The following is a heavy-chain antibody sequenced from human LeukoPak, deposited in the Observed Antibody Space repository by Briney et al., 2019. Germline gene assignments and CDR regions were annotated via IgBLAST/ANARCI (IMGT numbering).Heavy chain of an antibody. CDR2: ISSSSSTI. CDR3: ARGPGGAFDF. CDR1: GFTFSSYS. Sequence: GGSLRLSCAASGFTFSSYSMIWVRQAPGKGLEWVSSISSSSSTIYYADSVKGRFTISRDNAKNSLYLQINTLRAEDTAVYYCARGPGGAFDFWGQGAMVTVSS. J-gene: IGHJ3*01. D-gene: IGHD1-1*01. V-gene: IGHV3-48*01.